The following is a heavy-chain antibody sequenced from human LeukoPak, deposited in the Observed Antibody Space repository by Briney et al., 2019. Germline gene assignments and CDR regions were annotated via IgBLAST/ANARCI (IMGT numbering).Heavy chain of an antibody. J-gene: IGHJ3*02. CDR2: ISAYNGNT. D-gene: IGHD3-10*01. Sequence: ASVKVSCKASGYTFTSYGISWVRQAPGQGLEWMGWISAYNGNTNYAQKLQGRVTMTTDTSTSTAYMELRSLRSDETAGYYWARETPVGVGGAFDIWGQGTMVTVSS. CDR1: GYTFTSYG. V-gene: IGHV1-18*01. CDR3: ARETPVGVGGAFDI.